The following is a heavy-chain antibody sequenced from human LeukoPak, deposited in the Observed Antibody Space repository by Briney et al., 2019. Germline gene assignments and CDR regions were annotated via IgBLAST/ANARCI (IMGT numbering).Heavy chain of an antibody. CDR3: ATSRELRYFDWLFPYYYYYMDV. CDR1: GGSISSYY. Sequence: PSETLSLTCTVSGGSISSYYWSWIRQPPGKGLEWIGYIYYSGGTNYNPSLKSRVTISVDTSKNQFSLKLSSVTAADTAVYYCATSRELRYFDWLFPYYYYYMDVWGKGTTVTVSS. J-gene: IGHJ6*03. V-gene: IGHV4-59*01. D-gene: IGHD3-9*01. CDR2: IYYSGGT.